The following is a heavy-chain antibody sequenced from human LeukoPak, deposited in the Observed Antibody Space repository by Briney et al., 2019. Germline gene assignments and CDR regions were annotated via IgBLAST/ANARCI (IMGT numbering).Heavy chain of an antibody. CDR2: MNSNSGNT. D-gene: IGHD2-2*01. CDR1: GYSITSYD. CDR3: ARVGPFSGLVVPAARRAPFDY. V-gene: IGHV1-8*01. J-gene: IGHJ4*02. Sequence: ASVMVSCRASGYSITSYDINWVRQAAGQGLEWVGWMNSNSGNTGYARKFQGRVTMTRDTSISTAYMELSRLRSDDTAVYYCARVGPFSGLVVPAARRAPFDYWGQGTLVTVSS.